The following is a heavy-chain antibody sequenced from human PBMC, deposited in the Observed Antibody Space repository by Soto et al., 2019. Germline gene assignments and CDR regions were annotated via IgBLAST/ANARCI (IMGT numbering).Heavy chain of an antibody. CDR3: ARILYYSYGLFWFDP. CDR1: GFSLSNARMG. Sequence: QVTLKESGPVLVKPTETLTLTCTVSGFSLSNARMGVSWIRQPPGKALEWLAHIFSNDEKSYSTSLKSRLTNXXDXSTXQVVLTMTNMDPVDTATYYCARILYYSYGLFWFDPWGQGTLVTVSS. V-gene: IGHV2-26*01. J-gene: IGHJ5*02. D-gene: IGHD5-18*01. CDR2: IFSNDEK.